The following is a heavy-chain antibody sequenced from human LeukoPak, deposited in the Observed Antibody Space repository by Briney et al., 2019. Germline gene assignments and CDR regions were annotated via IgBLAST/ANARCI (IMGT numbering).Heavy chain of an antibody. J-gene: IGHJ4*02. V-gene: IGHV4-59*01. CDR2: IYYSGSP. D-gene: IGHD4-17*01. CDR3: TRTSASTAIDY. Sequence: SETLSLTCTVSGGSISNYYWSWIRQPPGKRLEWIGYIYYSGSPNYRPSLKSRVTMPLDTSRNQSALKLSSVTAADTAVYYCTRTSASTAIDYWGPGTLVTVSS. CDR1: GGSISNYY.